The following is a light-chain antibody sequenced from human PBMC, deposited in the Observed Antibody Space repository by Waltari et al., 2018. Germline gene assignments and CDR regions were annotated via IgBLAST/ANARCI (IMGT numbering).Light chain of an antibody. Sequence: QSALTQPASVSGSPGQSITISCTGTSSDVGGYNHVSWYQQHPGKAPKLLIYEVSNRPSGVSNRFAGTKSGNTASLDISGLQAEDEAYYYCSSYTSSDTWVFGGGTKLTVL. CDR2: EVS. CDR3: SSYTSSDTWV. J-gene: IGLJ3*02. V-gene: IGLV2-14*01. CDR1: SSDVGGYNH.